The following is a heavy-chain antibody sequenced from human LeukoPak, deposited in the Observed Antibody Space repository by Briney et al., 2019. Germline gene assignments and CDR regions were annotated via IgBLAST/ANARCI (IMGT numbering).Heavy chain of an antibody. Sequence: ASVTLSCTASGGTFSSYAISWVRQAPGQGLEWMGGIIPIFGTANYAQTFQGRVTITADESKSTAYMELSSLRSEDTAVYYCARATGGATVVVVAATPLGMDVWGQGTTVTVSS. D-gene: IGHD2-15*01. J-gene: IGHJ6*02. CDR3: ARATGGATVVVVAATPLGMDV. CDR1: GGTFSSYA. V-gene: IGHV1-69*13. CDR2: IIPIFGTA.